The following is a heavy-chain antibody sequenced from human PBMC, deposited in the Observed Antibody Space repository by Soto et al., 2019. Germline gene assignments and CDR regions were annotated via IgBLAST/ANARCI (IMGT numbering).Heavy chain of an antibody. D-gene: IGHD1-20*01. CDR3: AKAISGYNAPLDH. V-gene: IGHV3-23*01. CDR2: ITGSGDAT. CDR1: GFTFSSYA. J-gene: IGHJ4*02. Sequence: EVQLLESGGGLVQPGGSLRLSCAASGFTFSSYAMNWVRQAPGKGLEWVSVITGSGDATYYADSVKGRFTISRDNSKITLYVPTNSLRAEDTAVYYCAKAISGYNAPLDHWGQGTRVTVSS.